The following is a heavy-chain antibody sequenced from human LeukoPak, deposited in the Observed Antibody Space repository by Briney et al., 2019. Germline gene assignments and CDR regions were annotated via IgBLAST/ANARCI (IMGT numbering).Heavy chain of an antibody. V-gene: IGHV4-34*01. Sequence: PSETLSLTCAVYGGSFTTYYWNWIRQSPGKGLEWIGEINHTGTTNYNPSLKSRFTISVDTSKNQFSLKLSSVTAADTAVYYCARGIWFGESSMDVWGKGTTVTVSS. J-gene: IGHJ6*03. CDR3: ARGIWFGESSMDV. CDR2: INHTGTT. D-gene: IGHD3-10*01. CDR1: GGSFTTYY.